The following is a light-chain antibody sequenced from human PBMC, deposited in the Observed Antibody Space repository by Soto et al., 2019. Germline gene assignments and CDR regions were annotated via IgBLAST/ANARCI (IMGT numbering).Light chain of an antibody. CDR2: SAS. J-gene: IGKJ5*01. V-gene: IGKV1-27*01. CDR1: QDISNY. Sequence: DIQMTQSPSSLSASVGDRITITCRASQDISNYLAWYQQKPGKVPKLLIYSASTLQSVVPSRFSGSGSGTDFTLTISSLQPEDVATYFCQKYNSALTFGQATRREIK. CDR3: QKYNSALT.